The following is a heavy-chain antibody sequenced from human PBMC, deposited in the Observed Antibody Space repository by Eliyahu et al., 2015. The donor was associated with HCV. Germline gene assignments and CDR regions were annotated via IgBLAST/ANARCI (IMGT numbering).Heavy chain of an antibody. Sequence: EVQLLESGGGLVQPGGSLRLSCAASGFTFSSYAMSWVRQAPGKGLEWVSAISGSGGSTYYADSVKGRFTISRDNSKNTLYLQMNSLRAEDTAVYYCAKKGIRLHGIAAAGTYCYWGQGTLVTVSS. D-gene: IGHD6-13*01. CDR1: GFTFSSYA. CDR2: ISGSGGST. V-gene: IGHV3-23*01. CDR3: AKKGIRLHGIAAAGTYCY. J-gene: IGHJ4*02.